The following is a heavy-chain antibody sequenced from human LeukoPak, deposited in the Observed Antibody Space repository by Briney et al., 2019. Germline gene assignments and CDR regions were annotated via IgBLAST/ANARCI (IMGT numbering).Heavy chain of an antibody. D-gene: IGHD6-19*01. CDR1: GYDFTSVG. V-gene: IGHV1-18*01. CDR3: ARAGSGSGWYFDY. J-gene: IGHJ4*02. Sequence: GASVKVSCKASGYDFTSVGITWVRQAPGQGLEWMGWISPYNGNTRYVQKLQGRVTTTTDTSTSTAYMELRSLRFDDTAVYYCARAGSGSGWYFDYWGQGTLVTVSS. CDR2: ISPYNGNT.